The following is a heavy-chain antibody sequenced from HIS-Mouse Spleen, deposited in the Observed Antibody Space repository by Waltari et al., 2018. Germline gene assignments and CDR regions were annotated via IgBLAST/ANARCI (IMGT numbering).Heavy chain of an antibody. D-gene: IGHD6-13*01. J-gene: IGHJ2*01. Sequence: QLQLQESGPGLVKPSETLSLTCTVSGGSISSSSYYWGWIRQPPGKGLEWIGSIYYSGRTDSNPSLKSRGTISVDTSKNQFSLKLSSVTAADTAVYYCAREIPYSSSWYDWHFDLWGRGTLVTVSS. CDR1: GGSISSSSYY. CDR3: AREIPYSSSWYDWHFDL. V-gene: IGHV4-39*07. CDR2: IYYSGRT.